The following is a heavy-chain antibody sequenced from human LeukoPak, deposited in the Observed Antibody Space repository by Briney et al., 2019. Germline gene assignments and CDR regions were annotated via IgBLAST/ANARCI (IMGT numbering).Heavy chain of an antibody. CDR2: ISFDATNK. CDR1: GLTFSSYG. Sequence: GGSLRLSCVGSGLTFSSYGMHWVRQAPGKGLEWVAVISFDATNKYYADSVKGRFTISRDNSKNTLYLQMNSLRAEDTAVYYCAKDSSADDSSGYSYYFDYWGQGTLVTVSS. CDR3: AKDSSADDSSGYSYYFDY. V-gene: IGHV3-30*18. J-gene: IGHJ4*02. D-gene: IGHD3-22*01.